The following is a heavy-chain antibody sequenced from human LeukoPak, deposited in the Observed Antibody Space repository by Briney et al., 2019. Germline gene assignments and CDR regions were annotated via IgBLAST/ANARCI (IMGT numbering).Heavy chain of an antibody. V-gene: IGHV3-33*03. Sequence: GGSLRLSCAASGLTFKNYGMHWVRQAPGKGLEWVAVIFNDESTRYYADSVKGRFTISRDNSENTLYLQMNRLRAEDTAVYYCAKEAGLHENDYWGQGTLVTVSS. CDR2: IFNDESTR. CDR3: AKEAGLHENDY. J-gene: IGHJ4*02. CDR1: GLTFKNYG.